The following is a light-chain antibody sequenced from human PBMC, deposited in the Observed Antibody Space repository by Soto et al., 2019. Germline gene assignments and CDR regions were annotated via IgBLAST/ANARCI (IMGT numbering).Light chain of an antibody. V-gene: IGLV2-14*01. CDR2: DVS. J-gene: IGLJ1*01. CDR3: SSYASGSTRV. Sequence: QSALTQPASVSGSPGQSITISCTGTSSDVGGYNYVSWYQQHPGKAPKLMIYDVSNRPSGVSNRFSGSKSANTASLTISGLQAEDEADYYCSSYASGSTRVFGTGTKLTVL. CDR1: SSDVGGYNY.